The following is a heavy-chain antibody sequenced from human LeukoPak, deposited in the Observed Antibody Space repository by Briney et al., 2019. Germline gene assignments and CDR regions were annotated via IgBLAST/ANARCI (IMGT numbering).Heavy chain of an antibody. D-gene: IGHD3-10*01. CDR1: GYTFTSYG. V-gene: IGHV1-18*01. CDR3: ARDENYYGSGSYPDY. CDR2: ISAYNGNT. Sequence: ASVKVSCKASGYTFTSYGISWVRQAPGQGLEWMGWISAYNGNTNYAQKLQGRDTMTTDTSTSTAYMELRSLRSDDTAVYYCARDENYYGSGSYPDYWGQGTLVTVSS. J-gene: IGHJ4*02.